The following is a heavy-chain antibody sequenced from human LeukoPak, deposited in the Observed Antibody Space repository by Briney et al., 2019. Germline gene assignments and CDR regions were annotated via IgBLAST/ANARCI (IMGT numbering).Heavy chain of an antibody. D-gene: IGHD3-22*01. CDR1: GFTFDDYA. Sequence: GRSLRLSCAASGFTFDDYAMHWVRKAPGTGQEQISSISWNSGSIGYADSVKGRFTISRDNAKNSLYLQMNSLRAEDTALYYCAKDEYYYDSSGCFDYWGQGTLVTVSS. CDR2: ISWNSGSI. J-gene: IGHJ4*02. V-gene: IGHV3-9*01. CDR3: AKDEYYYDSSGCFDY.